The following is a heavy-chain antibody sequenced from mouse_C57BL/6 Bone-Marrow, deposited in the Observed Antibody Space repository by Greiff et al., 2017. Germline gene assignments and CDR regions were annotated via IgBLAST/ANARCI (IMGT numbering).Heavy chain of an antibody. J-gene: IGHJ2*01. D-gene: IGHD1-1*01. CDR3: TTRYYGSSYLDY. CDR2: IDPENGDT. CDR1: GFNIKDDY. Sequence: VHLVESGAELVRPGASVKLSCTASGFNIKDDYMHWVKQRPEQGLEWIGWIDPENGDTEYASKFQGKATITADTSSNTAYLQLSSLTSEDTAVYYCTTRYYGSSYLDYWGQGTTLTVSS. V-gene: IGHV14-4*01.